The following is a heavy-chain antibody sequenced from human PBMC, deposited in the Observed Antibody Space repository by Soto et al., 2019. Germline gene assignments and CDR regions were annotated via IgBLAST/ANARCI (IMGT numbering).Heavy chain of an antibody. CDR3: TTLWYLYYDGMDV. V-gene: IGHV3-15*01. D-gene: IGHD2-21*01. CDR2: IKSKVDGGTA. Sequence: PGGSLSLSCEASGFTFSNAWMNWVRQGPGKGLEWLGRIKSKVDGGTADYGAATKGRFSISRDDLKNMLYLQMNSLKPDDTAVYYCTTLWYLYYDGMDVWGQGTTVTVSS. J-gene: IGHJ6*02. CDR1: GFTFSNAW.